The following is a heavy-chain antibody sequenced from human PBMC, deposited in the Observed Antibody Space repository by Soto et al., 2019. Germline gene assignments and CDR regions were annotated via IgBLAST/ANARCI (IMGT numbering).Heavy chain of an antibody. V-gene: IGHV4-34*01. CDR1: GGSFRGYY. D-gene: IGHD4-17*01. CDR3: ARFGGYTVTNDY. J-gene: IGHJ4*01. CDR2: INHSGST. Sequence: NPSETLSLTCAVYGGSFRGYYWSWIRQPSGKGLEWIGEINHSGSTNYNPSFKSRVTVSVDTSKNQFSLKLSSLTAADTAVYYCARFGGYTVTNDYWGHGILVTVS.